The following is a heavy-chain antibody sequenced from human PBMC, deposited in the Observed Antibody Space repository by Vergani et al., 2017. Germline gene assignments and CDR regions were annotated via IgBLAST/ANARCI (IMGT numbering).Heavy chain of an antibody. CDR1: GFTFDDYA. D-gene: IGHD6-19*01. CDR3: EKDISVAGFFDY. J-gene: IGHJ4*02. V-gene: IGHV3-43*02. Sequence: VQLVESGGGVVQPGGSLRLSCAASGFTFDDYATHWVRQAPGKGLEWVSLISGDGGSTYYADSVKGRFTISRDNSKNSLYLQMNSLRTEDTALYYCEKDISVAGFFDYWGQGTLVTVSS. CDR2: ISGDGGST.